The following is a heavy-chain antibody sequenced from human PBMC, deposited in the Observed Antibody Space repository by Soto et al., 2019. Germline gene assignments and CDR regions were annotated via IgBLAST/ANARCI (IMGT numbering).Heavy chain of an antibody. V-gene: IGHV1-18*01. J-gene: IGHJ4*02. D-gene: IGHD3-9*01. CDR2: ISAYNGNT. Sequence: QVQLVQSGAEVKKPGASVKVSCKASGYTFTSYGISWVRQAPGQGLEWMGWISAYNGNTKYAQKLQGRVTMTTDKSTSTAYMELRSLRSYDTAVYYCARDQGGLLTFGYWGQGTLVTVSS. CDR1: GYTFTSYG. CDR3: ARDQGGLLTFGY.